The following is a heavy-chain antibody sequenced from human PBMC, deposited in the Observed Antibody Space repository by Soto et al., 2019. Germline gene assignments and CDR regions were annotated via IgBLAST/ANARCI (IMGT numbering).Heavy chain of an antibody. Sequence: QVQLVQSGTEVKKPGASVQVSCKGSGYTFTGCGITWVRQAPGQGLEWMGRIATYDDKTNYAQKLQGRVTMTTDTSTSTAYMELKSLRSDDTAVYYCVRDLDGSGSYYTDYWGQGTLVTVSS. D-gene: IGHD3-10*01. J-gene: IGHJ4*02. CDR3: VRDLDGSGSYYTDY. CDR2: IATYDDKT. CDR1: GYTFTGCG. V-gene: IGHV1-18*01.